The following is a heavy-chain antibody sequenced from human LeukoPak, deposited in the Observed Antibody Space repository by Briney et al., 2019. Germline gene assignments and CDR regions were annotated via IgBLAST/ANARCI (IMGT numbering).Heavy chain of an antibody. J-gene: IGHJ4*02. CDR2: INTNTGNP. D-gene: IGHD3-22*01. CDR3: ARDSLAFDYYDSSGYLEDLDY. CDR1: GGTFSSYA. Sequence: ASVKVSCKASGGTFSSYAISWVRQAPGQGLEWMGWINTNTGNPTYAQGFTERFVFSLDTSVSTAYLQISSLKAEDTAVYYCARDSLAFDYYDSSGYLEDLDYWGQGTLVTVSS. V-gene: IGHV7-4-1*02.